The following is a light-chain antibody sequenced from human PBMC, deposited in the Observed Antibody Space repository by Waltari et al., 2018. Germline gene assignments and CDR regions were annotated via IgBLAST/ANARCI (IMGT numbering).Light chain of an antibody. CDR3: QVWDGNSDHYV. V-gene: IGLV3-21*04. Sequence: SYVLTQPPSVSVAPGKTARITCGGDNIGGKGVNWYQQKPGQARVLVIYFSDDRPSGIPERFSGANSATTATLTISRVEAGDEADYYCQVWDGNSDHYVFGAGTKVTVL. CDR1: NIGGKG. CDR2: FSD. J-gene: IGLJ1*01.